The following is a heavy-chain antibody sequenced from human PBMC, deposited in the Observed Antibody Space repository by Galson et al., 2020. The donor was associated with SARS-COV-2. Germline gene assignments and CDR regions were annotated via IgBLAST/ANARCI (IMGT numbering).Heavy chain of an antibody. J-gene: IGHJ5*02. CDR2: ISNSDGST. D-gene: IGHD2-2*01. CDR3: AKRHSLCRTTSCCDL. CDR1: GFTFSSYP. Sequence: GGSLRLSCAASGFTFSSYPMAWVRQAPGKGLEWLSSISNSDGSTYYADSVKGRFIISRDNSKNTLYLQMNSLRAEDTAVYYCAKRHSLCRTTSCCDLWGQGTLVTVSS. V-gene: IGHV3-23*01.